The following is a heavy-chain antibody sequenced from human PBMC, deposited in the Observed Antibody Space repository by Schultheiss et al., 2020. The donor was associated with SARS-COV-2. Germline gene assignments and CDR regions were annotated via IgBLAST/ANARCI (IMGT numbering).Heavy chain of an antibody. CDR2: ISWDGGST. V-gene: IGHV3-43*01. CDR1: GFTFDDYT. D-gene: IGHD6-19*01. Sequence: GGSLRLSCAASGFTFDDYTMHWVRQAPGKGLEWVSLISWDGGSTYYADSVKGRFTISRDNAKNSLYLQMNSLRPEDTAVYYCARVLSGWLNFDYWGQGTLVTVSS. J-gene: IGHJ4*02. CDR3: ARVLSGWLNFDY.